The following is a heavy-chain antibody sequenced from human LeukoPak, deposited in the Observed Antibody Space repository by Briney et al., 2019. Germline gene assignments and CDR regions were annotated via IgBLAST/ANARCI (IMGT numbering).Heavy chain of an antibody. CDR2: INPSGGST. D-gene: IGHD3-16*01. V-gene: IGHV1-46*01. CDR3: ARDWGNRNWFDP. CDR1: GYTFTSYY. Sequence: ASVTVSCKASGYTFTSYYMHWVRQAPGQRLEWMGIINPSGGSTSYAQKFQGRVTMTRDTSTSTVYMELSSLRSEDTAVYYCARDWGNRNWFDPWGQGTLVTVSS. J-gene: IGHJ5*02.